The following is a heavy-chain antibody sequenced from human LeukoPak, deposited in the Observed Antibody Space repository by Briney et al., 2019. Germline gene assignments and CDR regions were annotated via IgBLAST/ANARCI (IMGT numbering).Heavy chain of an antibody. CDR3: AKDLGDYGDYDPSSFEYFQH. V-gene: IGHV3-30*18. Sequence: GGSLRLSCAASGFTFSSYGMHWARQAPGKGLEWVAVISYDGSNKYYADSVKGRFTISRDNSKNTLYLQMNSLRAEDTAVYYCAKDLGDYGDYDPSSFEYFQHWGQGTLVTVSS. D-gene: IGHD4-17*01. J-gene: IGHJ1*01. CDR2: ISYDGSNK. CDR1: GFTFSSYG.